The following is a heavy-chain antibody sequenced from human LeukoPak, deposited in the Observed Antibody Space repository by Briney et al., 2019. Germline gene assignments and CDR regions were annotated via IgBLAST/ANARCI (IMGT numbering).Heavy chain of an antibody. CDR3: ATGYYEPFAT. V-gene: IGHV4-59*02. Sequence: PSETLSLTCTFSGASVSSYYWDWLRQTPGKGLEWIGYISDTGKTDSNPSLKSRVSISLGPANKQFSLRLRFVAAADSAVYYCATGYYEPFATWGPGILVTVSS. CDR1: GASVSSYY. D-gene: IGHD3-3*01. CDR2: ISDTGKT. J-gene: IGHJ5*02.